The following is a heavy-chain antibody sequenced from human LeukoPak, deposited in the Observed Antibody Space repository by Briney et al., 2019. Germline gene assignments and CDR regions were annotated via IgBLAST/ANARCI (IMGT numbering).Heavy chain of an antibody. Sequence: SETLSLTCTVSGGSISTYYWSWIRQPPGKGLEWIGYMYNSGSTNYNPSLKSRVTISIDTSKNQVSLRLSSVTAADTAVYYCARQGSGGRSFDVWGQGTMVTVSS. CDR3: ARQGSGGRSFDV. CDR1: GGSISTYY. V-gene: IGHV4-59*08. J-gene: IGHJ3*01. D-gene: IGHD1-26*01. CDR2: MYNSGST.